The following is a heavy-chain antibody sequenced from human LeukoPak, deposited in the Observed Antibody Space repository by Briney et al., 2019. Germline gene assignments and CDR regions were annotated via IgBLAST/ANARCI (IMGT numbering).Heavy chain of an antibody. D-gene: IGHD6-19*01. Sequence: SETLSLTCTVSAGSLNGYYWSWIRQSPGKGLESLGYIYYTGSTNYNPSLKSRVTMSVDTSRNQFFLRLSSVTAADTAVYYCARSAYSSGWTYFDYWGQGTLVTVSS. V-gene: IGHV4-59*01. CDR2: IYYTGST. CDR1: AGSLNGYY. J-gene: IGHJ4*02. CDR3: ARSAYSSGWTYFDY.